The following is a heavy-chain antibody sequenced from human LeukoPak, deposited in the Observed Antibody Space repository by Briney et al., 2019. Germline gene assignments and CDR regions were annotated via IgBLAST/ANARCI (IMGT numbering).Heavy chain of an antibody. J-gene: IGHJ3*02. CDR3: AKSNGYGLIDI. CDR1: GYSISSGYY. D-gene: IGHD5-18*01. Sequence: SETLSLTCTVSGYSISSGYYWGWIRQPPGKGLEGIGNIYHSGSTYYNPSLKSRVTISVDTSRNQFSLKLNSVTAADTAVYYCAKSNGYGLIDIWGQGTMVTVSS. V-gene: IGHV4-38-2*02. CDR2: IYHSGST.